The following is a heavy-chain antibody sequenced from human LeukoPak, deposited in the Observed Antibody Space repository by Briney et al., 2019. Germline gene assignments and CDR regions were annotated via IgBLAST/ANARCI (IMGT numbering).Heavy chain of an antibody. D-gene: IGHD3-9*01. CDR3: ARDGLRYFDWSQGFDY. V-gene: IGHV1-18*01. J-gene: IGHJ4*02. CDR1: GYTFTSYG. Sequence: ASVKVSCKASGYTFTSYGISWVRQAPGQGLEWMGWISAYNGNTNYAQKLQGRVTMTTDTSTCTAYTELRSLRSDDTAVYYCARDGLRYFDWSQGFDYWGQGTLVTVSS. CDR2: ISAYNGNT.